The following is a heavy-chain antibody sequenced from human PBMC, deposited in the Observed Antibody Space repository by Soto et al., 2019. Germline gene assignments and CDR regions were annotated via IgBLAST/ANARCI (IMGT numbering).Heavy chain of an antibody. Sequence: QVQLVESGGGVVQPGRSLRLSCAASGFTFSRYTMHWVRQAPGKGLEWVAVITYDGSNKYYGDSVKGRFTISRDNSKNTLDLEMSSRRAEDTAVYYCAREGCGGGDCSTGDDAFDIWGQGTMVTVSS. V-gene: IGHV3-30-3*01. CDR1: GFTFSRYT. CDR3: AREGCGGGDCSTGDDAFDI. J-gene: IGHJ3*02. CDR2: ITYDGSNK. D-gene: IGHD2-21*02.